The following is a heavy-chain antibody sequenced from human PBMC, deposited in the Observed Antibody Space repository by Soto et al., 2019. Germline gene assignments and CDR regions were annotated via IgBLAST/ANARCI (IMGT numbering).Heavy chain of an antibody. CDR2: ISGSGGRT. CDR3: AKIAEAVAGTVYGY. V-gene: IGHV3-23*01. Sequence: GGSLRLSCAASGFTFSDYYMSWIRQAPGKGLEWVSNISGSGGRTYYADSVKGRFTISRDNSKNTLYLQMNSLRAEDTAVYYCAKIAEAVAGTVYGYWGQGTLVTVSS. J-gene: IGHJ4*02. CDR1: GFTFSDYY. D-gene: IGHD6-19*01.